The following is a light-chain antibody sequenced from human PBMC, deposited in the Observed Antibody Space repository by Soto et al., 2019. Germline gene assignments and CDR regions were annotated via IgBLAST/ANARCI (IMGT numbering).Light chain of an antibody. CDR3: QQYNNWPPV. CDR1: QSVSSN. Sequence: EIVMTQSPATLSVSPGERATLYCRASQSVSSNLAWYQQKPGQAPRLLIYGASTRATGIPARFSGSGSGTEFTLTISSLQSEDFAVYYCQQYNNWPPVFGQGTRLEIK. V-gene: IGKV3-15*01. J-gene: IGKJ5*01. CDR2: GAS.